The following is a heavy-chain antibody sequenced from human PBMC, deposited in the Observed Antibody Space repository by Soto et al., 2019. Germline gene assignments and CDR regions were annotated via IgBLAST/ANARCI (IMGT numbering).Heavy chain of an antibody. J-gene: IGHJ4*02. V-gene: IGHV3-23*01. CDR2: ISGSGGST. D-gene: IGHD3-16*01. Sequence: GGSLRLSCAASGFTFSSYAMSWVRQAPGKGLEWVSAISGSGGSTYYADSVKGRFTISRDNSKNTLYLQMTSLRAEDTAVYYCAKDPVLMNDYFDYWCQGTLVTVSS. CDR3: AKDPVLMNDYFDY. CDR1: GFTFSSYA.